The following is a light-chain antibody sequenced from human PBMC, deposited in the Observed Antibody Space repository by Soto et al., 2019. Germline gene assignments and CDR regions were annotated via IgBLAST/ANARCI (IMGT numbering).Light chain of an antibody. CDR2: EVT. Sequence: QSALTQPPSASGSPGQSVTISCTGTSSDVGAYNFVSWYQQYPGKTPKLMIYEVTKRPSGVPDRFSGSKSGNTASLTVSGLQAEDEADYYCSSYGGDNNWGVFGGGTQLTVL. CDR3: SSYGGDNNWGV. CDR1: SSDVGAYNF. V-gene: IGLV2-8*01. J-gene: IGLJ2*01.